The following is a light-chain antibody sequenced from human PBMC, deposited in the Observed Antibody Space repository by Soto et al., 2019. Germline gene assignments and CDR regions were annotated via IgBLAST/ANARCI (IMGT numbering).Light chain of an antibody. CDR2: DAS. J-gene: IGKJ2*01. CDR3: QHYSSYSGT. V-gene: IGKV1-5*01. Sequence: DIQMTQSPSTLSASVGDRVTITCRASQSISTWLAWYQQKPGKAHKVLIYDASSLESGVPSRFSGSGSGTEFTLTISSLQPDDFATYYCQHYSSYSGTFGQGTTLEIQ. CDR1: QSISTW.